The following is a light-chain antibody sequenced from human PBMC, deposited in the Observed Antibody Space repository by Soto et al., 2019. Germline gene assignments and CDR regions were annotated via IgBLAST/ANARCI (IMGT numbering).Light chain of an antibody. J-gene: IGLJ2*01. CDR3: SSYAFSNLIF. CDR2: EVS. CDR1: SGDVATSNY. Sequence: QSALTQPGSVSGSPGQSITISCTGTSGDVATSNYVSWYQQHPGKAPKLLIYEVSYRPSGASSRFSGYKSGDTASLTISGLHAEDAAYYYCSSYAFSNLIFFGAGTKLTVL. V-gene: IGLV2-14*01.